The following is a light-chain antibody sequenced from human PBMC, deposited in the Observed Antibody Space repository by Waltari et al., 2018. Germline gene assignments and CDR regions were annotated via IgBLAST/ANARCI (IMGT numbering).Light chain of an antibody. Sequence: EIVLPQPPGTVSFSPGEGATLSCRASQSVNGALAWYQQKPGQAPRLLIYHASNRATGIPDRFSGSGSGTYFSLTISRLEPEDFAVYYCQHYLRLPVTFGQGTKVEI. CDR1: QSVNGA. CDR3: QHYLRLPVT. CDR2: HAS. V-gene: IGKV3-20*01. J-gene: IGKJ1*01.